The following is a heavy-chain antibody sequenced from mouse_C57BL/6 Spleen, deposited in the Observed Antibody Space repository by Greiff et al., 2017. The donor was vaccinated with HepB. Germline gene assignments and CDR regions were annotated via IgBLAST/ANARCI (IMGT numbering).Heavy chain of an antibody. CDR3: ALYYDYDEGNAY. Sequence: VQLQQSGAELVRPGSSVKLSCKASGYTFTSYWMHWVKQRPIQGLEWIGNIDPSDSETHYNQKFKDKATLTVDKSSSTAYMQLSSLTSEDSAVYYCALYYDYDEGNAYWGQGTLVTVSA. D-gene: IGHD2-4*01. CDR1: GYTFTSYW. V-gene: IGHV1-52*01. J-gene: IGHJ3*01. CDR2: IDPSDSET.